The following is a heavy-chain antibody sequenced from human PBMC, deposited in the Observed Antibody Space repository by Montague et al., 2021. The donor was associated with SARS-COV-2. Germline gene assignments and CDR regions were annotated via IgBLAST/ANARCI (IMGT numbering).Heavy chain of an antibody. J-gene: IGHJ6*02. CDR3: ARGQPPRITFGGIISYGLDV. CDR2: ISHNEST. CDR1: GGSFSGSC. D-gene: IGHD3-16*02. V-gene: IGHV4-34*01. Sequence: SETLSLTCAVYGGSFSGSCYTWVRKRPGKGQGWVWEISHNESTSSNQTLKRQITVSVDTSTNKFSLKLKSGIAAAAAVYYCARGQPPRITFGGIISYGLDVWGQGTTVTVSS.